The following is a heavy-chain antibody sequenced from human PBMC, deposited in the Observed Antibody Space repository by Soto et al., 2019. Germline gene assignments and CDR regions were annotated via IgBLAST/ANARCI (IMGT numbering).Heavy chain of an antibody. V-gene: IGHV4-61*01. Sequence: SETLSLTCTVSGRSVSSGSYYWSWIRQPPGKGLEWIGYIYYSGSTNYNPSLKSRVTISVDTSKNQFSLKLSSVTAADTAVYYCARTMVGARAGYFDYWGRGTLVTVPS. J-gene: IGHJ4*02. CDR1: GRSVSSGSYY. CDR3: ARTMVGARAGYFDY. CDR2: IYYSGST. D-gene: IGHD1-26*01.